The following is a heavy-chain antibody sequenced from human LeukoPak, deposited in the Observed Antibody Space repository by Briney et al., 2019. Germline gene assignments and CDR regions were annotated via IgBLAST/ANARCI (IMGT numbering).Heavy chain of an antibody. CDR3: ARGDDYVWGSYRRPGPFDY. Sequence: GGSPRLSCAASGFTVSSNYMSWVRQAPGKGLEWVSVIYSGGSTYYADSVKGRFTISRDNSKNTLYLQMNSLRAEDTAVYYCARGDDYVWGSYRRPGPFDYWGQGTLVTVSS. D-gene: IGHD3-16*02. CDR1: GFTVSSNY. V-gene: IGHV3-53*01. J-gene: IGHJ4*02. CDR2: IYSGGST.